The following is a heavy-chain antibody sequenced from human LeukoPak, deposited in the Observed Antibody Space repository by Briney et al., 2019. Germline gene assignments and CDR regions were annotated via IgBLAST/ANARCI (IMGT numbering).Heavy chain of an antibody. CDR3: ARDRRVGYFDY. CDR2: IYYSGST. D-gene: IGHD1-26*01. J-gene: IGHJ4*02. V-gene: IGHV4-59*01. Sequence: SETLSLTCTVSGGSISSYYWSWIRQPPGKGLEWIGYIYYSGSTNYNPSLKSRVTISVDTSKNQFSLKLSSVTAADTAVYYCARDRRVGYFDYWGQGTLATVSS. CDR1: GGSISSYY.